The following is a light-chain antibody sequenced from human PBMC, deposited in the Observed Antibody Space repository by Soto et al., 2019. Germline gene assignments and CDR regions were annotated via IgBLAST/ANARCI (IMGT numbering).Light chain of an antibody. J-gene: IGKJ4*01. V-gene: IGKV3-15*01. Sequence: EIVMTQSPDTVSLSPGESVTLSFMASRTVSNRLAWYQHKPGQAPRLLISGASTGATGIPARFSGSGSGTEFTLTISSLQSEDCAIYYCQQYHTWPITFGGGTKVDIK. CDR2: GAS. CDR3: QQYHTWPIT. CDR1: RTVSNR.